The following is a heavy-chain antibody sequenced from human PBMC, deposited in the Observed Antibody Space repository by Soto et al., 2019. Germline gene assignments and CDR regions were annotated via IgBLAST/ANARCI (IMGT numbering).Heavy chain of an antibody. D-gene: IGHD2-21*02. CDR3: AREIVTAGGNNYFDP. J-gene: IGHJ5*02. CDR2: VYHTGDT. V-gene: IGHV4-4*01. CDR1: GGTVASSHW. Sequence: LSLTCGVSGGTVASSHWWSWVRQSPGRGLEWIGNVYHTGDTNFDPSLQSRVTFSVDKSNNQFSLRLTSVTAADTAVYFCAREIVTAGGNNYFDPWGPGTLVTVSS.